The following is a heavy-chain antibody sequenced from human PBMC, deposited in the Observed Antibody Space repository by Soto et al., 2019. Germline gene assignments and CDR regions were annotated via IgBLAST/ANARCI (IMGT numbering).Heavy chain of an antibody. J-gene: IGHJ4*02. CDR1: GFTFSSYA. V-gene: IGHV3-23*01. Sequence: GGSLRLSCAASGFTFSSYAMSWVRQAPGKGLEWVSAISGSGGSTYYADSVKGRFTITRDNSKNALYLQMNSMRAEDTAVYYCAKDFSYFDYWGQGTLVTVSS. D-gene: IGHD3-3*01. CDR3: AKDFSYFDY. CDR2: ISGSGGST.